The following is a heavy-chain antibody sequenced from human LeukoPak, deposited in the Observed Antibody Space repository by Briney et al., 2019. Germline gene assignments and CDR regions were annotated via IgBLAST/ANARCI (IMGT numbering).Heavy chain of an antibody. CDR1: GGSISSGSYY. Sequence: PSETLSLTCTVSGGSISSGSYYWSWIRQPAGKGLEWIGRIYTSGSANYNPSLKSRVTISVDTSKNQFSLKLSSVTAADTAVYYCALNSMAPRGYYYYYMDVWGKGTTVTVSS. V-gene: IGHV4-61*02. CDR3: ALNSMAPRGYYYYYMDV. CDR2: IYTSGSA. D-gene: IGHD2/OR15-2a*01. J-gene: IGHJ6*03.